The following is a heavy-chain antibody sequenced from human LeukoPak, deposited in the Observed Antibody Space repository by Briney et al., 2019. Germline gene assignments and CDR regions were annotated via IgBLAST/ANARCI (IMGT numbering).Heavy chain of an antibody. J-gene: IGHJ4*02. CDR3: ARGAHKRDDYGGFFDY. D-gene: IGHD4-23*01. V-gene: IGHV3-48*01. CDR2: ISSSSSTI. CDR1: GFTFSSYS. Sequence: TGGSLRLSCAASGFTFSSYSMNWVRQAPGKGLEWVSYISSSSSTIYYADSVKGRFTISRDNSKNTLYLQMNSLRAEDTAVYYCARGAHKRDDYGGFFDYWGQGTLVTVSS.